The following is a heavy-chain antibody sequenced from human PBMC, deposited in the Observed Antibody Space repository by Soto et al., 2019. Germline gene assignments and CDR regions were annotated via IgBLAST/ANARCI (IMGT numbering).Heavy chain of an antibody. CDR1: GASISGFY. V-gene: IGHV4-4*07. Sequence: RSLTCTVSGASISGFYWSWIRKSAGKGLEWIGRIYATGTTDYNPSLKSRVMMSVDTSKKQFSLKLRSVTAADTAVYYCVRDGTKTLRDWFDPWGQGISVTASS. CDR3: VRDGTKTLRDWFDP. D-gene: IGHD1-1*01. J-gene: IGHJ5*02. CDR2: IYATGTT.